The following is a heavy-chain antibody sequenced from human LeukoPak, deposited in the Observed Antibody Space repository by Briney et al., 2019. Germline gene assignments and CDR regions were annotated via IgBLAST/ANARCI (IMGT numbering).Heavy chain of an antibody. D-gene: IGHD3-9*01. J-gene: IGHJ4*02. V-gene: IGHV3-23*01. CDR1: GFTFSSYA. CDR3: AKEALRYDILTGYYTSSEVDY. Sequence: GGSLRLSCAASGFTFSSYAMSWVRQAPGKGPEWVSAISGSGGSTYYADSVKGRFTISRDNSKNTLYLQMNSLRAEDTAVYYCAKEALRYDILTGYYTSSEVDYWGQGTLVTVSS. CDR2: ISGSGGST.